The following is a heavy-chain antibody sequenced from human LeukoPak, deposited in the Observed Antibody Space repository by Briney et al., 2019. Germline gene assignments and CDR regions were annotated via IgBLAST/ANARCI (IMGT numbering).Heavy chain of an antibody. CDR1: GGSISSYY. CDR3: ARVYYYDSSGPSSYFDY. CDR2: NYYSGST. Sequence: SETLSLTCTVSGGSISSYYWSWIRQPPGKGLEWIGYNYYSGSTNYNPSLKSRVTISVDTSKNQFSLKLSSVTAADTAVYYCARVYYYDSSGPSSYFDYWGQGTLVTVSS. D-gene: IGHD3-22*01. V-gene: IGHV4-59*01. J-gene: IGHJ4*02.